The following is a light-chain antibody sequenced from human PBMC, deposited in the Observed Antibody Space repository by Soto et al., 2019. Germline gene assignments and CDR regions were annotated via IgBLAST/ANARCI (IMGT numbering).Light chain of an antibody. CDR2: GNS. Sequence: QSVLTQPPSVSGAPGQRVTISCTGSSSKIGAGYDVHWYQQLPGTAPKLLIYGNSNRPSGVPDRFSGSKSGTSASLANTGLQAEDEADYYCQSYDSSLSGVVFGGGTQLTVL. V-gene: IGLV1-40*01. J-gene: IGLJ2*01. CDR3: QSYDSSLSGVV. CDR1: SSKIGAGYD.